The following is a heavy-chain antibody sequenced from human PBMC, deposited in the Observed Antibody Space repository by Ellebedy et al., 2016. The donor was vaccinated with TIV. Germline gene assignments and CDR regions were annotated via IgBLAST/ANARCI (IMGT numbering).Heavy chain of an antibody. V-gene: IGHV3-23*01. D-gene: IGHD2-15*01. Sequence: PGGSLRLSCAASGFNIGSNAMSWVRQTPGKGQEWDAGIGGDDRTHYAHFVEGRFTISIDRFQSTLHLELSSLRVEDTAIYYCAKDISWWSASDHWGQGALVTVSS. CDR1: GFNIGSNA. CDR3: AKDISWWSASDH. J-gene: IGHJ4*02. CDR2: IGGDDRT.